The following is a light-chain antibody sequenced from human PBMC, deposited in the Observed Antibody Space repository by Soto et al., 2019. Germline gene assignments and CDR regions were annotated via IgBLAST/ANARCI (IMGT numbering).Light chain of an antibody. J-gene: IGLJ2*01. CDR2: DVT. CDR1: SSDIGGYDY. Sequence: QSVLTQPASVSGSPGQSITISCTGTSSDIGGYDYVSWYQQYPGKVPKLMIYDVTNRDSGVPSRFSDYKSGDTASLTISGRQAEDEADYYCSSYTSTSTLVVFGGGTKLTV. V-gene: IGLV2-14*01. CDR3: SSYTSTSTLVV.